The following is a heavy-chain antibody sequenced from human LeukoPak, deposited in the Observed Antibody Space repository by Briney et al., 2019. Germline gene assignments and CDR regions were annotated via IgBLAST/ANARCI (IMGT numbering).Heavy chain of an antibody. J-gene: IGHJ4*02. CDR1: GGSFSGYY. CDR3: ARGYGDYEYYFDY. CDR2: INHSRST. Sequence: SETLSLTCAVYGGSFSGYYWSWIRQPPGKGLEWIGEINHSRSTNYNPSLKSRVTISVDTSKNQFSLKLSSVTAADTAVYYCARGYGDYEYYFDYWGQGTLVTVSS. D-gene: IGHD4-17*01. V-gene: IGHV4-34*01.